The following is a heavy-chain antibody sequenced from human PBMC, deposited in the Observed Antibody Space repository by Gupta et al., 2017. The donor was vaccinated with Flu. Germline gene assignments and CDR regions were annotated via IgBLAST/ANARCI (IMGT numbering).Heavy chain of an antibody. J-gene: IGHJ4*02. V-gene: IGHV2-26*01. CDR1: GFSLSNAEVG. Sequence: QVTLKESGPVLVKPTYTLTLTCTVSGFSLSNAEVGVSWIRQPPGKALEWLAHIFSTDEKSYSASLRNRLTISRDTSTSQVFLTMTNMDPLDTATYFCARISYYDIHLDYWGQGTLITVSS. CDR2: IFSTDEK. D-gene: IGHD3-9*01. CDR3: ARISYYDIHLDY.